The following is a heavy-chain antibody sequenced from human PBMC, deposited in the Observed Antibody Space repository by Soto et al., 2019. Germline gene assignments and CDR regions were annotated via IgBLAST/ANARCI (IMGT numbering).Heavy chain of an antibody. D-gene: IGHD1-26*01. CDR3: ARTSGSYSLVGDYYFDY. Sequence: ASMKVSCKASGYTFTSYAMHWVRQAPGQRLEWMGWINAGNGNTKYSQKFQGRVTITRDTSASTAYMELSSLRSEDTAVYYCARTSGSYSLVGDYYFDYWGQGTLVTVSS. V-gene: IGHV1-3*01. J-gene: IGHJ4*02. CDR2: INAGNGNT. CDR1: GYTFTSYA.